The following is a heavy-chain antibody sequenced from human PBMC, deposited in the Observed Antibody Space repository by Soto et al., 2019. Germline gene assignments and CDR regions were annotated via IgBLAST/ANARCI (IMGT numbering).Heavy chain of an antibody. CDR2: IFSNDEK. D-gene: IGHD3-22*01. J-gene: IGHJ5*02. Sequence: GSGPTLVNPTETLTLTCTVSGFSLSNARMGVSWIRQPPGKALEWLAHIFSNDEKSYSTSLKSRLTISKDTSKSQVVLTMTNMEPVDTATYYCARIDRSSGYYYYWFDPWGQGTLVTVSS. CDR1: GFSLSNARMG. V-gene: IGHV2-26*01. CDR3: ARIDRSSGYYYYWFDP.